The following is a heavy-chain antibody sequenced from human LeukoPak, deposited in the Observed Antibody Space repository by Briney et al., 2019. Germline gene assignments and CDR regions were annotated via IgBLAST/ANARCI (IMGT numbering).Heavy chain of an antibody. CDR1: GFTISSYA. D-gene: IGHD2-2*01. CDR2: ISGSGGST. CDR3: AKDRGERHCSSTSCYVEPYFDY. V-gene: IGHV3-23*01. Sequence: PGGSLRLSCAASGFTISSYALSWVRQTPGKGLEWVSAISGSGGSTYYADSVKGRITISRDNSKNTLYLQMNSLRAEDTAVYYCAKDRGERHCSSTSCYVEPYFDYWGQGTLVTVSS. J-gene: IGHJ4*02.